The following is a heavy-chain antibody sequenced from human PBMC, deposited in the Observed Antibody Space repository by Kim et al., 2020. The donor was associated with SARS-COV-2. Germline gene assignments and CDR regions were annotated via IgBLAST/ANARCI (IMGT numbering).Heavy chain of an antibody. D-gene: IGHD2-21*01. V-gene: IGHV4-59*01. CDR1: GGSISSYY. Sequence: SETLSLTCTVSGGSISSYYWSWIRQPPGKGLEWIGYIYYSGSTNYNPSLKSRVTISVDTSKNQFSLKLGSVTAADTAVYYCARFYSEEGYWYFVLWGRGTLVTVSS. CDR2: IYYSGST. CDR3: ARFYSEEGYWYFVL. J-gene: IGHJ2*01.